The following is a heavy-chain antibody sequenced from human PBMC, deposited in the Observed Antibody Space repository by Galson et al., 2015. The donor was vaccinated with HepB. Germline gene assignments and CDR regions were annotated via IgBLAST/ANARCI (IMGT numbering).Heavy chain of an antibody. D-gene: IGHD3-10*01. V-gene: IGHV3-66*01. CDR1: GFTVSSNY. J-gene: IGHJ2*01. Sequence: SLRLSCAASGFTVSSNYMSWVRQAPGKGLEWVSVIYSGGSTYYADSVKGRFTISRDNSKNTLYLQMNSLRAEDTAVYYCARTPMVRRHWYFDLCGRGTLVTVSS. CDR2: IYSGGST. CDR3: ARTPMVRRHWYFDL.